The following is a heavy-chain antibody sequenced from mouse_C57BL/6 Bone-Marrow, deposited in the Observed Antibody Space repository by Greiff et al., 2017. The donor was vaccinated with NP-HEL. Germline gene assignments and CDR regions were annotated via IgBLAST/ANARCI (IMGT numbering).Heavy chain of an antibody. D-gene: IGHD2-2*01. V-gene: IGHV1-18*01. CDR3: ARDGYPRYFDV. CDR1: GYTFTDYN. J-gene: IGHJ1*03. CDR2: INPNNGGT. Sequence: EVQLQQSGPELVKPGASVKIPCKASGYTFTDYNMDWVKQSHGKSLEWIGDINPNNGGTIYNQKFKGKATLTVDKSSSTAYMELRSLTSEDTAVYYCARDGYPRYFDVWGTGTTVTVSS.